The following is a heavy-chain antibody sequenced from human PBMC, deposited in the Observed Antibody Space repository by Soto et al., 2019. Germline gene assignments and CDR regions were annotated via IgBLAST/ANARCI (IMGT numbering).Heavy chain of an antibody. CDR1: GGSISSGGYY. V-gene: IGHV4-31*03. CDR2: IYYSGTT. J-gene: IGHJ4*02. CDR3: AREPSI. Sequence: QVQLQESGPGLVKPSQTLSLTCTVSGGSISSGGYYWSWIRQHPGRGLEWIGYIYYSGTTYYNPSLXSXXTISVDPSQNQFSLKLSSVTAADTAIYYCAREPSIWGQGTLVTVSS.